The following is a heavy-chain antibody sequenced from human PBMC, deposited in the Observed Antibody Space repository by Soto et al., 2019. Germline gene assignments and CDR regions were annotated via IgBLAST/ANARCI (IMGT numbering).Heavy chain of an antibody. D-gene: IGHD7-27*01. V-gene: IGHV2-5*02. CDR1: GFSLSTSGVG. Sequence: QITLKESGPTLVKPTQTLTLTCTFSGFSLSTSGVGVGWIRQPPGKALEWLALIYWDDDKRYSPSLKSRRTITKDTTKNQVALTMTSIGRVETATDYSAHRHTGADALDIWGQGTMVTVSS. CDR2: IYWDDDK. J-gene: IGHJ3*02. CDR3: AHRHTGADALDI.